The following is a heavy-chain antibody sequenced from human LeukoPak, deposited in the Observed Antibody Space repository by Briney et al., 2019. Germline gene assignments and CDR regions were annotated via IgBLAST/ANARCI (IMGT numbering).Heavy chain of an antibody. CDR3: ARDGYNYGLDRFDY. J-gene: IGHJ4*02. D-gene: IGHD5-18*01. V-gene: IGHV4-4*07. CDR2: IYTSGST. CDR1: GGSISSYY. Sequence: SETLSLTCTVSGGSISSYYWNWIRQPAGKGLEWIGRIYTSGSTNYNPSLKSRVTMSVDTSKNQFSLNLISVTAADTAVYYCARDGYNYGLDRFDYWGQGTLVTVSS.